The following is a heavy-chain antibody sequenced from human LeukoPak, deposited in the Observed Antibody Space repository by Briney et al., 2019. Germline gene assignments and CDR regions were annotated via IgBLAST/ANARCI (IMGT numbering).Heavy chain of an antibody. CDR2: IYHSGST. CDR3: ARGLAVTGGYGMDV. CDR1: GGSISSSNW. J-gene: IGHJ6*02. Sequence: SGTLSLTCAVSGGSISSSNWWSWVRQPPGKGLEWIGEIYHSGSTNYNPSLKSRVTISVDTSKNQFSLKLSSVTAADTAVYYCARGLAVTGGYGMDVWGQGTTVTVSS. V-gene: IGHV4-4*02. D-gene: IGHD6-19*01.